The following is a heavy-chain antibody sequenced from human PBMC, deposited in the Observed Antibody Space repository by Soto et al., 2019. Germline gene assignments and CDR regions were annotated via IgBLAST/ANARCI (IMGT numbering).Heavy chain of an antibody. D-gene: IGHD2-2*01. V-gene: IGHV3-48*01. Sequence: GGSLRLSCAASGFTFSSYSMNWVRQAPGKGLEWVSYISSSSSTIYYADSVKGRFTISRDNAKNSLYLQMNSLRAEDTAVYYCARVGCSSTSCYDYWGQGTLVTVSS. J-gene: IGHJ4*02. CDR3: ARVGCSSTSCYDY. CDR1: GFTFSSYS. CDR2: ISSSSSTI.